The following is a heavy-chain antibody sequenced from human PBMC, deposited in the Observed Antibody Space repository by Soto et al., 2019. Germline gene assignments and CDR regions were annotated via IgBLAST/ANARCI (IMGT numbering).Heavy chain of an antibody. Sequence: AASVKVSCKASGYTFTSYSMHWVRQAPGQRLEWMGWINTGNGDTKSSQNFQGRVTITRDTSASTAYMELSSLRSEDTAVYYCARDSSWADYWGQGTLVTVSS. CDR3: ARDSSWADY. J-gene: IGHJ4*02. CDR2: INTGNGDT. CDR1: GYTFTSYS. V-gene: IGHV1-3*04. D-gene: IGHD6-13*01.